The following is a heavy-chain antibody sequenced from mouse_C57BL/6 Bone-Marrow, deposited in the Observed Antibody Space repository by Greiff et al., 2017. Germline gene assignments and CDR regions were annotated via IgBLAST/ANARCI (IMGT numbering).Heavy chain of an antibody. J-gene: IGHJ3*01. CDR1: GYTFTSYG. CDR2: IYPRSGNT. D-gene: IGHD2-2*01. Sequence: QVQLKESGAELARPGASVKLSCKASGYTFTSYGISWVKQRTGQGLEWIGEIYPRSGNTYYNEKFKGKATLTADKSSSTAYMELRSLTSEDSAVYFCARGGWLRDWFAYWGQGTLVTVSA. CDR3: ARGGWLRDWFAY. V-gene: IGHV1-81*01.